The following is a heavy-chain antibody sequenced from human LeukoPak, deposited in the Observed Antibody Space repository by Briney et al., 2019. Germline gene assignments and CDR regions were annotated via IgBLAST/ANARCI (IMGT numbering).Heavy chain of an antibody. D-gene: IGHD4-23*01. CDR1: GLTFSSYE. Sequence: GGSLRLXCAASGLTFSSYEMNWVRQAPGKGLEWVSYISSSSSTIYYADSVKGRFTISRDNAKNSLYLQMNSLRAEDTAVYYCARVTLGDAFDIWGQGTMVTVSS. CDR2: ISSSSSTI. J-gene: IGHJ3*02. CDR3: ARVTLGDAFDI. V-gene: IGHV3-48*01.